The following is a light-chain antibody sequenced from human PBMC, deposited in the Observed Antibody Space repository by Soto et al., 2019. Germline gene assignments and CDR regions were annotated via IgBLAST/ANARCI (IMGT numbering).Light chain of an antibody. J-gene: IGLJ1*01. CDR1: RSNIGSNT. Sequence: QPVLTQPPSASGTPGQRVTISCFGSRSNIGSNTVNWYQQLPGTAPKLLIHGNSNRPSGVPDRFSGSKSGTSASLAITGLQAEDEADYYCQSYDSSLGGSVFGSGTKVTVL. CDR2: GNS. V-gene: IGLV1-40*01. CDR3: QSYDSSLGGSV.